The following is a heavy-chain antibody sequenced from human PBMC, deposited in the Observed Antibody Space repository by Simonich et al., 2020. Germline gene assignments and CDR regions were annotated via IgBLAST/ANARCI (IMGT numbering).Heavy chain of an antibody. CDR2: IKQDGSEK. V-gene: IGHV3-7*01. Sequence: EVQLVESGGGLVQPGGSLRLSCAASGFIFSRYWMSWVRQAPGKGLEWVANIKQDGSEKYYVDSVKGRFTISRDNAKNSLYLQMNSLRAEDTAVYYCARDGLGTAYYYYMDVWGKGTTVTVSS. CDR3: ARDGLGTAYYYYMDV. J-gene: IGHJ6*03. CDR1: GFIFSRYW. D-gene: IGHD7-27*01.